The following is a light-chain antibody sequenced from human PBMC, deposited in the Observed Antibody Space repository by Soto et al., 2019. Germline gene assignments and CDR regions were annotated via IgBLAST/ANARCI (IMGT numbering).Light chain of an antibody. CDR1: QSVSSSY. CDR3: QQYGSSPPTWT. J-gene: IGKJ1*01. CDR2: GAS. V-gene: IGKV3-20*01. Sequence: EIVLTQSPGTLSLSPGERATLSCRASQSVSSSYLAWYQQKSGQAPRLLIYGASSRATGIPDRFSGSGSGTDFTLTISRLEPEDFAVYYCQQYGSSPPTWTFGQGTKVDSK.